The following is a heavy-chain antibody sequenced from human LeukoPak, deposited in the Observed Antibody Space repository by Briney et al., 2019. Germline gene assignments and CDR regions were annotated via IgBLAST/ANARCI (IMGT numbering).Heavy chain of an antibody. V-gene: IGHV1-2*02. D-gene: IGHD2-2*02. CDR3: ARDLGGVFVVVPAAIGVVFDY. CDR1: GYTFTSYY. J-gene: IGHJ4*02. Sequence: EASVKVSCMASGYTFTSYYMHWVRQAPGQGLEWMGIINPNSGGTNYAQKFQGRVTMTRDTSISTAYMELSRLRSDDTAVYYCARDLGGVFVVVPAAIGVVFDYWGQGTLATVSS. CDR2: INPNSGGT.